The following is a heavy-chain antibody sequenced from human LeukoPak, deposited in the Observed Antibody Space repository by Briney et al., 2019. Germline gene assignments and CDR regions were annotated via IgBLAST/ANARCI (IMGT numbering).Heavy chain of an antibody. CDR1: GGSFSGYY. CDR3: ARVPPDYNDLHDALDL. Sequence: SETLSLTCAVYGGSFSGYYWSWIRQPPGKGLEWIGEINHSGSTNYNPSLKSRVTISVDTSKNQFSLRLTSVTAADTAVYYCARVPPDYNDLHDALDLWGQGTVVTVSS. D-gene: IGHD4-17*01. V-gene: IGHV4-34*01. J-gene: IGHJ3*01. CDR2: INHSGST.